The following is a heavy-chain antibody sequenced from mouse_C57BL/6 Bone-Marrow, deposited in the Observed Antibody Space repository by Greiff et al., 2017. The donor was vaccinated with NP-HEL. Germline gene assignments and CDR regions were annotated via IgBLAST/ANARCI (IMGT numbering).Heavy chain of an antibody. Sequence: EVKVVESGGGLVQPGGSLKLSCAASGFTFSDYGMAWVRQAPRKGPEWVAFLSNLAYSIYYADTVTGRFTISRENAKNTLYLEMSSLRSEDTAMYYCARMVTTYAMDYWGQGTSVTVSS. CDR3: ARMVTTYAMDY. V-gene: IGHV5-15*01. D-gene: IGHD2-2*01. CDR1: GFTFSDYG. J-gene: IGHJ4*01. CDR2: LSNLAYSI.